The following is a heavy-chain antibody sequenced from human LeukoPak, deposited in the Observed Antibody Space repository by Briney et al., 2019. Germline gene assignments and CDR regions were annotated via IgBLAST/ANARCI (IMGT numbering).Heavy chain of an antibody. CDR3: ASGIAAAGTQH. Sequence: GGSLRLSCAASGFTFSSYWMSWVRQAPGKGLEWVANIKQDGSEEYYVDSVKGRFIISRDNAKNSLYLQMNSLRAEDTAVYYCASGIAAAGTQHWGQGTLVTVSS. CDR1: GFTFSSYW. J-gene: IGHJ1*01. V-gene: IGHV3-7*03. D-gene: IGHD6-13*01. CDR2: IKQDGSEE.